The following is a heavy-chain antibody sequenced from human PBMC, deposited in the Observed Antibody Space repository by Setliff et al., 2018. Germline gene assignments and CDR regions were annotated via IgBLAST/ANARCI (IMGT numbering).Heavy chain of an antibody. CDR1: GFTYNNDW. V-gene: IGHV3-7*01. Sequence: GASLRLSCGASGFTYNNDWVSWVRQAPGKGLEWLASINPDGSEKYYVDSVKGRFTISRDNAKNSLSLQMNSLRTEDTAVYYCFGAGTCSYWGQGTQVTVSS. D-gene: IGHD3-10*01. J-gene: IGHJ4*02. CDR2: INPDGSEK. CDR3: FGAGTCSY.